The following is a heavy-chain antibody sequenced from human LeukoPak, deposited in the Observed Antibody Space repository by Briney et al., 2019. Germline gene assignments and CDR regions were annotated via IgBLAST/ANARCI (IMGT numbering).Heavy chain of an antibody. Sequence: PGGSLRLSCAAYGFTVSSNHMSWVRQAPGKGLEWVSVIYSGGVTYYADSVKGRFTISRDNSKNTLYLQMNSLRAEDTAVYYCAKEILGAALRVTVFDYWGQGTLVTVSS. V-gene: IGHV3-53*05. CDR3: AKEILGAALRVTVFDY. CDR1: GFTVSSNH. CDR2: IYSGGVT. D-gene: IGHD2-21*02. J-gene: IGHJ4*02.